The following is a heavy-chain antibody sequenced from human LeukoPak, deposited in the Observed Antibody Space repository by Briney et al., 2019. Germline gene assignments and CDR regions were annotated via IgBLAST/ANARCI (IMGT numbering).Heavy chain of an antibody. J-gene: IGHJ6*02. CDR2: ISSSSSYR. V-gene: IGHV3-21*01. Sequence: GGSLRLSCAASGFTFRSYAMSWVRRAPGKGLEWVSSISSSSSYRYYADSVKGRFTISRDNAKNSLYLKMNSLRAEDTAVYSCARDNYYGMDVWGQGTTVTVSS. CDR3: ARDNYYGMDV. CDR1: GFTFRSYA.